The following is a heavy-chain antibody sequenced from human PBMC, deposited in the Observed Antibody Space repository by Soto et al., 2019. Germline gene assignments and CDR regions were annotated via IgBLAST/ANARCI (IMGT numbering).Heavy chain of an antibody. D-gene: IGHD1-26*01. CDR1: GFTFSSYG. V-gene: IGHV3-30*18. CDR3: AKYSRYSVTGEGY. Sequence: GSLRLSCAASGFTFSSYGMHWVRQAPGKGLEWVAVISYDGSNKYYADSVKGRFTISRDNSKNTLYLQMNSLRAEDTAVYYCAKYSRYSVTGEGYWGQGXLVTVSS. J-gene: IGHJ4*02. CDR2: ISYDGSNK.